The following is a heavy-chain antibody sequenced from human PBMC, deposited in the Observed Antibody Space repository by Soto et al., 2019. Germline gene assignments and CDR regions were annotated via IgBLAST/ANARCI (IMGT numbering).Heavy chain of an antibody. Sequence: GGSLRLSCSASGFTFRSYAMHWVRQAPGKGLEYVSGIRGNGDPPFYADSVKGRFIISRDNSKNTLFLQMSSLSADDTAVYYCVKSRGGNNLDFFDWGQGALVTVSS. D-gene: IGHD5-12*01. CDR2: IRGNGDPP. J-gene: IGHJ4*02. CDR3: VKSRGGNNLDFFD. CDR1: GFTFRSYA. V-gene: IGHV3-64D*06.